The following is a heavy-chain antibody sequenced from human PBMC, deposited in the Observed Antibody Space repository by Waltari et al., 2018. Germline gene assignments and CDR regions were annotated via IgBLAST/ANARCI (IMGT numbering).Heavy chain of an antibody. Sequence: EVQLVESGGGLVQPGGSLRLSCAASGFIFSDFYMSWVRQAPGKGLEWVANIKQDGRETYYLDSVKGRFTISKDDVGNSLSLQMNNLRVEDTAVYYCARDMTVSQSDGFDLWGQGTMVTVS. D-gene: IGHD4-4*01. J-gene: IGHJ3*01. V-gene: IGHV3-7*01. CDR1: GFIFSDFY. CDR3: ARDMTVSQSDGFDL. CDR2: IKQDGRET.